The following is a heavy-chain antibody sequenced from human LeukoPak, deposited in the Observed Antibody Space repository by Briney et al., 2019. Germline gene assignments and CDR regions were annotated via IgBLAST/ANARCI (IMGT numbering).Heavy chain of an antibody. CDR2: IIPIFGTA. D-gene: IGHD3-22*01. CDR3: AREELSGYYYGNWYDP. Sequence: SVKVSCKASGGTFSSYAISWVRQAPGQGLEWMGGIIPIFGTANYAQKFQGRVTITADESTSTAYMELSSLRSEDTAVYYCAREELSGYYYGNWYDPWGQGTLVTVSS. CDR1: GGTFSSYA. J-gene: IGHJ5*02. V-gene: IGHV1-69*13.